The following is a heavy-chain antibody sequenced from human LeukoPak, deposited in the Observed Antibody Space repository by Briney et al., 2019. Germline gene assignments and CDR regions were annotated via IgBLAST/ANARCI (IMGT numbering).Heavy chain of an antibody. V-gene: IGHV4-59*01. CDR1: GGSISSYY. CDR3: ARGPSKARLFDY. CDR2: IYYSGST. J-gene: IGHJ4*02. Sequence: SETLSLTCTVSGGSISSYYWSWIRQPPGKGLEWIGYIYYSGSTNYNPSLNSRVTISVDTSKNQFSLKLSSVTAADTAVYYCARGPSKARLFDYWGQGTLDTVSS.